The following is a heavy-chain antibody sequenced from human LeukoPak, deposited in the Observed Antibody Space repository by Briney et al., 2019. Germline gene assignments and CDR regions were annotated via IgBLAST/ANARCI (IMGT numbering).Heavy chain of an antibody. CDR2: ISDHNGHT. D-gene: IGHD4-17*01. CDR3: ARINGDHPKYYFDY. J-gene: IGHJ4*02. CDR1: GYMLTHYG. Sequence: ASVKVSCKASGYMLTHYGISWVRQAPGQGLEWMGWISDHNGHTKYAQKFQDRVTLTTDTTTSTAYMELRSLRSDDTAVYYCARINGDHPKYYFDYWGQGTLVTVSS. V-gene: IGHV1-18*01.